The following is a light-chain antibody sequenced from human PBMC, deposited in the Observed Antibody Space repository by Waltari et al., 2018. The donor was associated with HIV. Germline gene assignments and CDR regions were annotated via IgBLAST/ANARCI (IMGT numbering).Light chain of an antibody. CDR2: EVT. V-gene: IGLV2-14*01. Sequence: QSALTQPASVSGSPGQSITISCTRTNSDVGGYDYVSWYQQPPGNAPKLIMYEVTYRPAGVSNRFSGSKSGNTASLTISGLQAEDEADYYCTSYTSSSTVLFGGGTKLTVL. CDR3: TSYTSSSTVL. CDR1: NSDVGGYDY. J-gene: IGLJ2*01.